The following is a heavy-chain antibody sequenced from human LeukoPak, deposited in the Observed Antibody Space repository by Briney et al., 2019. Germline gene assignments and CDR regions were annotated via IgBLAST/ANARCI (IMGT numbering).Heavy chain of an antibody. Sequence: PGGSLRLSCAASGFTVSTNYMSWVRQAPGKGLEWVSVIYRDGDTYYADSVKGRFTISRDSSKNILYLQMNSLRAEDRAVYYCARDVFDRGLQWYFDLWGRGTVITVSS. J-gene: IGHJ2*01. V-gene: IGHV3-53*01. CDR1: GFTVSTNY. CDR2: IYRDGDT. D-gene: IGHD3-16*01. CDR3: ARDVFDRGLQWYFDL.